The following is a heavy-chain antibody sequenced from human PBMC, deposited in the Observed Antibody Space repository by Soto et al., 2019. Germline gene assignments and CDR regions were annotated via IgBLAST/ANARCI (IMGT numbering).Heavy chain of an antibody. J-gene: IGHJ5*02. CDR2: INHSGST. Sequence: QVQLQQWGAGLLKPSETLSLTCAVYGGSFSGYYWSWIRQPPGKGLEWIGEINHSGSTNYNPSLKRRVTISVDTSKNQFSLKLSSVTAADTAVYYGARSPDTLIAARHWFDPWGQGTLVTVSS. CDR3: ARSPDTLIAARHWFDP. V-gene: IGHV4-34*01. D-gene: IGHD6-6*01. CDR1: GGSFSGYY.